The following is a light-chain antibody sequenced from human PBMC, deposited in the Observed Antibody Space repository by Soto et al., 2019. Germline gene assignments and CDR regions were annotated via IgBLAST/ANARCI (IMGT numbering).Light chain of an antibody. CDR1: SGHSSYI. V-gene: IGLV4-60*03. CDR3: ETWGNNIVL. CDR2: LDGGGSY. Sequence: QLVLTQSSSASASLGSSVKLTCTLSSGHSSYIIAWHQQQPGKAPRFLMQLDGGGSYSKGSGVPDRFSGSTSGADRYLSISNLQSEDEADYYCETWGNNIVLFGGGTKLTVL. J-gene: IGLJ3*02.